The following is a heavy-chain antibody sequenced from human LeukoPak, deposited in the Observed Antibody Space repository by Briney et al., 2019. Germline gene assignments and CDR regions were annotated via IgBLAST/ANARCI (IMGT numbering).Heavy chain of an antibody. CDR2: ISPGGGTT. V-gene: IGHV3-23*01. CDR3: ARDGGDGYNQIDH. Sequence: PGGSLRLSCAVSGFTFSNEAMGWVRQLRGGGLEWVSTISPGGGTTYYAESMKGRFTISRDNSKNTLYLQMNSLRTEDTAVYYCARDGGDGYNQIDHWGQGTLVTVSS. D-gene: IGHD5-24*01. CDR1: GFTFSNEA. J-gene: IGHJ4*02.